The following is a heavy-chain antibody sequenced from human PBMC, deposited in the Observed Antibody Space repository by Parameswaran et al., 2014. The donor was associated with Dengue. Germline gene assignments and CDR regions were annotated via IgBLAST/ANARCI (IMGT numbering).Heavy chain of an antibody. D-gene: IGHD3-3*01. CDR3: AREGSDFWRGPKFDY. V-gene: IGHV4-31*02. CDR2: LLHGGT. J-gene: IGHJ4*02. Sequence: RWIRQPQEGPGVDWIHLLHGGTHYNPSLKSRVIMSVDTSKNQFSLELTSVTAADTAEYYCAREGSDFWRGPKFDYWGQGTLVTVSS.